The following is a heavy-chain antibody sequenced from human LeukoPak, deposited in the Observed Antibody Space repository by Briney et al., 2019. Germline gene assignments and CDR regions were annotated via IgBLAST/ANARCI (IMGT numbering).Heavy chain of an antibody. Sequence: ASVKVSCKASGYTFTGYYMHWVRQAPGQGLEWMGRINPNSGGTNYAQKFQGRVTMTRDTSISTAYMELRSLRSDDTAVYYCALSWSWKNWFDPWGQGTLVTVSS. D-gene: IGHD1-1*01. V-gene: IGHV1-2*06. CDR1: GYTFTGYY. CDR2: INPNSGGT. CDR3: ALSWSWKNWFDP. J-gene: IGHJ5*02.